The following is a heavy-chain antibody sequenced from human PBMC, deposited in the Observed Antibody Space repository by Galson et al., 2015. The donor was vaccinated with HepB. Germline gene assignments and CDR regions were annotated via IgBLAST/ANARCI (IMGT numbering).Heavy chain of an antibody. CDR3: ARDLEESWTYFGV. V-gene: IGHV1-69*04. D-gene: IGHD6-13*01. J-gene: IGHJ6*02. CDR2: IIPILGIA. CDR1: GGTFSSYA. Sequence: SVKVSCKASGGTFSSYAISWVRQAPGQGLEWMGRIIPILGIANYAQKFQGRVTITADKSTSTAYMELSSLRSEDTAVYYCARDLEESWTYFGVWGQGTTVTVSS.